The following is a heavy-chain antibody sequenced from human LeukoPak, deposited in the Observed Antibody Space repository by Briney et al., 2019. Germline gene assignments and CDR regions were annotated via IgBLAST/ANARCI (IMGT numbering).Heavy chain of an antibody. CDR3: ARAPDGYYYYMDV. V-gene: IGHV3-7*01. D-gene: IGHD1-14*01. CDR2: IKQDGSEK. CDR1: GFTFSSYW. Sequence: GGSLRLSCAASGFTFSSYWMSWVRQAPGKGLEWVASIKQDGSEKYYVDSVKGRFTISRDNAKNSLYLQMNSLRAEDTAVYYCARAPDGYYYYMDVWGKGTTVTVSS. J-gene: IGHJ6*03.